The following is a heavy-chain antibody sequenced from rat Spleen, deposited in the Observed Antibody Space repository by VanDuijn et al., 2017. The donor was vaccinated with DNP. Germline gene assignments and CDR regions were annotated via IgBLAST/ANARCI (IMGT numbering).Heavy chain of an antibody. CDR3: ARGSRVWFAY. Sequence: QVQLQQSGTELAKPGSSVKISCKTSDYTFTTYYIGWIKQTAGQGLEYLGYIHTGSGGTNYNEKFKGKATLTVDKSSSTAFMQLSSLTPDDSAVYYCARGSRVWFAYWGQGTLVTVSS. J-gene: IGHJ3*01. V-gene: IGHV1-43*01. CDR2: IHTGSGGT. CDR1: DYTFTTYY. D-gene: IGHD1-11*01.